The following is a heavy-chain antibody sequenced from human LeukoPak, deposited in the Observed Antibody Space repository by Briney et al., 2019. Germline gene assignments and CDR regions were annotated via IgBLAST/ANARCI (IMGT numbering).Heavy chain of an antibody. V-gene: IGHV3-48*04. CDR1: GFNFSIYS. J-gene: IGHJ4*02. D-gene: IGHD6-13*01. CDR3: AKDRFTAFQYSSSWLFDY. CDR2: ITRSSTTI. Sequence: PGGSLRLSCAASGFNFSIYSMNWVRQAPGKGLEWVSYITRSSTTIYYADSVKGRFTISRDNAKNSLYLQMNSLRAEDTALYYCAKDRFTAFQYSSSWLFDYWGQGTLVTVSS.